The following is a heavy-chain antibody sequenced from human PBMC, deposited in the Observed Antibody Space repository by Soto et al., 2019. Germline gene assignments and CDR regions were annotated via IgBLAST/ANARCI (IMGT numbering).Heavy chain of an antibody. CDR3: ARVAPHDTMGTYYYYMGV. J-gene: IGHJ6*03. D-gene: IGHD1-1*01. CDR1: EFIFSSYW. V-gene: IGHV3-7*01. Sequence: EVQLVESGGGLVQPGGSLRLSCVASEFIFSSYWMCWVRQAPGKGLEWVGNIKQDGSAKYYGDSVTGRFTSFRDNARNSLDLQMNSLRAEDTAVYYCARVAPHDTMGTYYYYMGVWGKGTTVTVSS. CDR2: IKQDGSAK.